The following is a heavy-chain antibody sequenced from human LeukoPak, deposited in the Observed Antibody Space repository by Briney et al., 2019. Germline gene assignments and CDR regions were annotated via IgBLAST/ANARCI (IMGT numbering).Heavy chain of an antibody. D-gene: IGHD1-1*01. Sequence: KPGGSLRLSCAASGFTFSDYYMNWIRQAPGKGLEWVSYISRGGNTIYYADSVKGRFTISRDNAKNSLYLQLNGLRVEDTAVYYCAREQLGPNYSDYWGQGTLVTVSS. CDR3: AREQLGPNYSDY. CDR2: ISRGGNTI. V-gene: IGHV3-11*01. CDR1: GFTFSDYY. J-gene: IGHJ4*02.